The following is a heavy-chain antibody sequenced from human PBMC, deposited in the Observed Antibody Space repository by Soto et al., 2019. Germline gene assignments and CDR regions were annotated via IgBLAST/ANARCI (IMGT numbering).Heavy chain of an antibody. J-gene: IGHJ4*02. CDR2: INHSGST. D-gene: IGHD2-2*01. V-gene: IGHV4-34*01. Sequence: SETLSLTCAVYGGSFSGYYWSWIRQPPGKGLEWIGEINHSGSTNYNPSLKSRVTISVDTSKNQFSLKLSSVTAADTAVFYCATHPFCSSTSCYDYWGQGTLVTVSS. CDR1: GGSFSGYY. CDR3: ATHPFCSSTSCYDY.